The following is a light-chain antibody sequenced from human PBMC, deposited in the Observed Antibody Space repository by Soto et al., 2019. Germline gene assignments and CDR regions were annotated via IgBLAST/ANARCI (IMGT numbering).Light chain of an antibody. CDR2: DVS. J-gene: IGLJ1*01. CDR1: SSDVGGYNY. CDR3: SSYISSSTHV. Sequence: QSVLTQPASVSGSPGQSITISCTGTSSDVGGYNYVSWYQQHPGKAPKLMIYDVSNRPSGVSNRFSGSKSGNTASLTISGHQAEDEADYYCSSYISSSTHVFATGRKVPVL. V-gene: IGLV2-14*01.